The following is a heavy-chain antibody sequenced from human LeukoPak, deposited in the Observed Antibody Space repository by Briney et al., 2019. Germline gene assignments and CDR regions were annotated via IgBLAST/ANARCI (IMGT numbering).Heavy chain of an antibody. CDR3: ARDLAHYGSGSYFSGYFDY. Sequence: SVKVSCKASGGTFSSYAICWVRQAPGQGLEWMGGIIPIFGTANYAQKFQGRVRITADESTSTAYMELSSLRSEDTAVYYCARDLAHYGSGSYFSGYFDYWGQGTLVTVSS. D-gene: IGHD3-10*01. J-gene: IGHJ4*02. CDR1: GGTFSSYA. V-gene: IGHV1-69*13. CDR2: IIPIFGTA.